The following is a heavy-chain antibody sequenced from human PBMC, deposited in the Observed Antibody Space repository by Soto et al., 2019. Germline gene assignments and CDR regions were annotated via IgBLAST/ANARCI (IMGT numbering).Heavy chain of an antibody. Sequence: ASVKVSCKASGYIFTSYGISWVRQAPGEGLEWMGWISAHSGKTIYAEKVQGRVTMTTETSTSTAYMDLRSLRSDDTAVYYCARRGCDTSGYFFDYWGQGTLVTVSS. V-gene: IGHV1-18*01. CDR3: ARRGCDTSGYFFDY. CDR1: GYIFTSYG. CDR2: ISAHSGKT. D-gene: IGHD3-22*01. J-gene: IGHJ4*02.